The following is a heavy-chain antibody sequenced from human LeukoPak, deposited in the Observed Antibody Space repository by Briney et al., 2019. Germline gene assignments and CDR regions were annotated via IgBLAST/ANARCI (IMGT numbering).Heavy chain of an antibody. CDR3: ARDLGGQLWLQPDYYYYYMDV. V-gene: IGHV4-39*07. CDR1: GGSISSSSYY. J-gene: IGHJ6*03. Sequence: SETLSLTCTVSGGSISSSSYYWSWIRQPPGKGLEWIGSIYYSGSTYYNPSLKSRVTISVDTSKNQFSLKLSSVTAADTAVYYCARDLGGQLWLQPDYYYYYMDVWGKGTTVTVSS. CDR2: IYYSGST. D-gene: IGHD5-18*01.